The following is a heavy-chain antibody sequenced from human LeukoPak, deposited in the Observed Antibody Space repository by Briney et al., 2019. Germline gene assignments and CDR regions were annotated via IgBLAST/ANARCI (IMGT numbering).Heavy chain of an antibody. D-gene: IGHD6-19*01. V-gene: IGHV3-21*01. J-gene: IGHJ4*02. CDR1: GFTFSSYA. Sequence: PGGSLRLSCAASGFTFSSYAMHWVRQAPGKGPEWVSSISSSSNYIYYADSVKGRFTISRDNAKNSLYLQMNSLRGEDTAVYYCAREVAVAGTALGYYFDYWGQGTLVTVSS. CDR2: ISSSSNYI. CDR3: AREVAVAGTALGYYFDY.